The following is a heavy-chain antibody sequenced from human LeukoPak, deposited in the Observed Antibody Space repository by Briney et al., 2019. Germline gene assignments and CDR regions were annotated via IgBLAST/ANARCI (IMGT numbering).Heavy chain of an antibody. CDR3: TRDRLVSVDRGILKYYFDY. CDR2: IGSKAYGGTT. CDR1: GFIFGDYP. V-gene: IGHV3-49*04. J-gene: IGHJ4*02. D-gene: IGHD3-10*01. Sequence: GGSLRLSCTVSGFIFGDYPMSWVRQAPGKGLEWVGFIGSKAYGGTTNYAASVKGRFTISRDDSKSIAYLQMNSLKTGDTAVYYCTRDRLVSVDRGILKYYFDYWGQGTLVTVSS.